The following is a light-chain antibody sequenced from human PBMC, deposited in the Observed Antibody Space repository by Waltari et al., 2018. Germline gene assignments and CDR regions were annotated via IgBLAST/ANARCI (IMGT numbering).Light chain of an antibody. V-gene: IGLV3-10*01. CDR2: EDN. J-gene: IGLJ2*01. CDR1: AFPKLY. CDR3: YSTDSRGNRGV. Sequence: SYDLTQPPSVSVSPGQTARITFSGDAFPKLYAYWYQQKSGQAPVLVIYEDNKRPSGIPERFAGSSSGTMATLSISEAQVEDEADYYCYSTDSRGNRGVFGGGTKLTVL.